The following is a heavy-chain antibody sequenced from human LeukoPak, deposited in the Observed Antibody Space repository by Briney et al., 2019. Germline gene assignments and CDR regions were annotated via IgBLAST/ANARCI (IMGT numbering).Heavy chain of an antibody. CDR2: INHSGST. CDR3: ARVQLVNLDWFDP. V-gene: IGHV4-34*01. J-gene: IGHJ5*02. D-gene: IGHD6-6*01. Sequence: SETLSLTCAVYGGSFSGYYWSWIRQPPGKGLEWIGEINHSGSTNYNPSLKSRVTLSVDTSKNQFSLKLSSVTVADTAVYYCARVQLVNLDWFDPWGQGTPVTVSS. CDR1: GGSFSGYY.